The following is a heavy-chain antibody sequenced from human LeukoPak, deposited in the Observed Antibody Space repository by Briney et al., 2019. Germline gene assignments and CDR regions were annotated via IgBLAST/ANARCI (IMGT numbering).Heavy chain of an antibody. D-gene: IGHD6-6*01. CDR2: IKQDGSEK. Sequence: PGGSLRLSCAASGYTFSNNWMSWVRQAPGKGVEWVANIKQDGSEKNYADSVRGRFTISRDNAKNSLYLQMNSLRAEDTAVYYCARDGYTTSSVFRDWGQGTLVTVSS. CDR3: ARDGYTTSSVFRD. CDR1: GYTFSNNW. J-gene: IGHJ4*02. V-gene: IGHV3-7*01.